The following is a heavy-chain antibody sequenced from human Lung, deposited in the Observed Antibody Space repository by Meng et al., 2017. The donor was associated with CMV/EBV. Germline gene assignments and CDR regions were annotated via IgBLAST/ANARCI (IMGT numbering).Heavy chain of an antibody. CDR1: GDTFSRYA. CDR2: ISAYNGNT. CDR3: ARDWELVTHGGDY. V-gene: IGHV1-18*01. D-gene: IGHD3-10*01. Sequence: SXXVSXKASGDTFSRYAISWVRQAPGQGLEWMGWISAYNGNTNYAQKFQGRVIMTTDTFTSTAYMELRSLRSDDTAVYYCARDWELVTHGGDYWGQGPLVTVSS. J-gene: IGHJ4*02.